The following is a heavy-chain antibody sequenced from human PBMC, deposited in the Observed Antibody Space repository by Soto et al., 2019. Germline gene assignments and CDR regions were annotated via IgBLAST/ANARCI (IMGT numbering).Heavy chain of an antibody. D-gene: IGHD2-15*01. CDR1: GFTFSSYA. CDR3: AGSLACSAGSCYKFDY. CDR2: ISDSGGAI. J-gene: IGHJ4*02. Sequence: EVQLLESGGGLVQPGGSLRLSCAASGFTFSSYAISWVRQAPGKGLEWVLAISDSGGAIFYADSVKGRFTISRDNSKNKLYQQMNRLRAEDTAVYSCAGSLACSAGSCYKFDYWGQGTLVTVSS. V-gene: IGHV3-23*01.